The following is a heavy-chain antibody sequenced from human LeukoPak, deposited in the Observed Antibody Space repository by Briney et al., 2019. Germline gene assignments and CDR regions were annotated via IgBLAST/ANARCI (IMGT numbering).Heavy chain of an antibody. CDR1: GVTFSSYG. D-gene: IGHD1-26*01. Sequence: GGSLRLSCAASGVTFSSYGMHWVRQAPGKGLEWGAVISYDGSNKYYADSVKGRFTTSRDNSKNTLYLQMNSLRAEDTAVYYCARGGSYLSAFDIWGQGTMVTVSS. CDR3: ARGGSYLSAFDI. V-gene: IGHV3-30*03. CDR2: ISYDGSNK. J-gene: IGHJ3*02.